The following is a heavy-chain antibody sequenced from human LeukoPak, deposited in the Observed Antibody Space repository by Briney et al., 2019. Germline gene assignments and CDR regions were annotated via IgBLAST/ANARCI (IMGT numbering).Heavy chain of an antibody. D-gene: IGHD4-17*01. Sequence: PGGSPRLSCAASGFTFSNYWMSWVRQAPGKGLEWVANIKQDGSEKYYVDSVKGRFTISRDNAKNSLYLQMNSLRAEDTAVFYCARDDTVTTRVGFIDWGQGTLVTVSS. J-gene: IGHJ4*02. CDR1: GFTFSNYW. CDR3: ARDDTVTTRVGFID. CDR2: IKQDGSEK. V-gene: IGHV3-7*01.